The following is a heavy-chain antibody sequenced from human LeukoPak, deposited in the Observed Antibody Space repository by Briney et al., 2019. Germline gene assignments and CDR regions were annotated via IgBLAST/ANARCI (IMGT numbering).Heavy chain of an antibody. V-gene: IGHV3-48*03. D-gene: IGHD5-24*01. CDR3: ARISRDGYNYYYYYGMDV. CDR1: GFTFSSYE. CDR2: ISSSGSTI. J-gene: IGHJ6*02. Sequence: GGTLRLSCAASGFTFSSYEMNWVRQAPGKGLEWVSYISSSGSTIYYADSVKGRFTISRDNAKNSLYLQMNSLRAEDTAVYYCARISRDGYNYYYYYGMDVWGQGTTVTVSS.